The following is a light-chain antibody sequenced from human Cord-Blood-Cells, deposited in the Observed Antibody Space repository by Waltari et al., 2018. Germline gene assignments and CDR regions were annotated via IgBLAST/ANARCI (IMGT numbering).Light chain of an antibody. V-gene: IGLV2-11*01. J-gene: IGLJ3*02. CDR3: CSYAGSYTWV. Sequence: QAARAQRRPLSGAPGPAGTHSCAGTSLDGGVYDCVAWYQQHPGKAPKLMIYDVSKRPPGVPDRFSGSKSGNTASLTISGLQAEDEADYYCCSYAGSYTWVFGGGTKLTVL. CDR1: SLDGGVYDC. CDR2: DVS.